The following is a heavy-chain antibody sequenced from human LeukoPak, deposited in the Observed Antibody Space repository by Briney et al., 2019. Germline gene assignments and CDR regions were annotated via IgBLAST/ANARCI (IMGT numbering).Heavy chain of an antibody. V-gene: IGHV4-30-4*07. CDR1: GGSISSGGYS. D-gene: IGHD3-3*01. J-gene: IGHJ5*02. Sequence: SETLSLTCAVSGGSISSGGYSWSWIRQPPGKGLEWIVYIYYSGSTCYNPSVKSRVTISVDTSKNQFSLKLSSVTAADTAVYYCARALTYYDFWSGSVRPSWFDPWGQGNLVSASP. CDR2: IYYSGST. CDR3: ARALTYYDFWSGSVRPSWFDP.